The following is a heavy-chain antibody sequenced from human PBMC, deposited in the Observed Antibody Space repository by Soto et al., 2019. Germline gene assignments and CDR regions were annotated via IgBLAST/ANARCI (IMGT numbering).Heavy chain of an antibody. Sequence: GASVKGSCKASGCTFSSYAISWVRQAPGQGLEWMGGIIPIFGTANYAQKFQGRVTITADKSTSTAYMELSSLRSEDTAVYYCARDQAMGTIFGVVTPYYYYYGMDVWGQGTTVTVSS. V-gene: IGHV1-69*06. J-gene: IGHJ6*02. CDR3: ARDQAMGTIFGVVTPYYYYYGMDV. CDR1: GCTFSSYA. CDR2: IIPIFGTA. D-gene: IGHD3-3*01.